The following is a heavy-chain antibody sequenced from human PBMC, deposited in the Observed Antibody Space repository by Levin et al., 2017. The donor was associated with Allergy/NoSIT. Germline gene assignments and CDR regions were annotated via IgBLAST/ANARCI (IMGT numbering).Heavy chain of an antibody. V-gene: IGHV4-61*02. Sequence: SQTLSLTCTVSGGSISSGSYYWNWIRQPAGKALEWIGRIYTSGSTNYNPSLNSRVTISVDMSKNQFSLKLSSVTAADTAVYYCARDGGYCTDTICFDAFDIWGQGTLVTVSS. D-gene: IGHD2-2*01. CDR1: GGSISSGSYY. CDR2: IYTSGST. CDR3: ARDGGYCTDTICFDAFDI. J-gene: IGHJ3*02.